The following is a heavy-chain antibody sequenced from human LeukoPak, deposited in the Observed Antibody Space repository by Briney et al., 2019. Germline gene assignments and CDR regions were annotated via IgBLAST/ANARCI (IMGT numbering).Heavy chain of an antibody. Sequence: PSENLSLTCTVSGDSISSGSYFWSWIRQPAGKGLEWIGRISTTGSTNYNPSLKSRISISAVTSKNQFSLSLTSVTAADTAVYYCGRAPYGPLDHWGQGILVTVSS. CDR3: GRAPYGPLDH. D-gene: IGHD3-10*01. J-gene: IGHJ4*02. V-gene: IGHV4-61*02. CDR1: GDSISSGSYF. CDR2: ISTTGST.